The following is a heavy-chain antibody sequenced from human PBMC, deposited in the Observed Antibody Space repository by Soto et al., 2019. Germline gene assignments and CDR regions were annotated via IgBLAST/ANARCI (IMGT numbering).Heavy chain of an antibody. J-gene: IGHJ6*02. Sequence: SVKVSCKASGGTFSSYAISWVRQAPGQGLEWMGGIIPIFGTANYAQKFQGRVTITADKSTSTAYMELSSLRSEDTAVYYCARGIVTHARDDSSSSRYYYYGMDVRGQGTTVTVSS. CDR3: ARGIVTHARDDSSSSRYYYYGMDV. D-gene: IGHD6-6*01. CDR1: GGTFSSYA. CDR2: IIPIFGTA. V-gene: IGHV1-69*06.